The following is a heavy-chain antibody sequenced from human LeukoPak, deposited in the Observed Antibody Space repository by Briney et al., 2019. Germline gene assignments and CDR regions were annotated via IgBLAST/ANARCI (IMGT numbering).Heavy chain of an antibody. J-gene: IGHJ4*02. D-gene: IGHD2-15*01. CDR2: INHSVSP. Sequence: PSETLSLTCAVYGGSLSGYYWSWIRQPPGKGLEWIGEINHSVSPNYNPSLKRRVTISVDTSKNQFSLKLRSVTAADTAVYYCASSEGPNYCSGGSCYSGGRNDFDYWGQGTLVTVSS. V-gene: IGHV4-34*01. CDR3: ASSEGPNYCSGGSCYSGGRNDFDY. CDR1: GGSLSGYY.